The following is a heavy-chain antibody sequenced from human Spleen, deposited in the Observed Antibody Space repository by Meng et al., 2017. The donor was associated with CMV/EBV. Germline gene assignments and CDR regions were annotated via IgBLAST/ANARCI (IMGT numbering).Heavy chain of an antibody. CDR2: TYYRSKWYN. V-gene: IGHV6-1*01. Sequence: WNWIRQSPSRGLEWLGRTYYRSKWYNDYAVSVKSRIAINPDTSKNQFSLQLNSVTPEDTAVYYCARGITYYDFWSGYSDALNWFDPWGQGTLVTVSS. CDR3: ARGITYYDFWSGYSDALNWFDP. D-gene: IGHD3-3*01. J-gene: IGHJ5*02.